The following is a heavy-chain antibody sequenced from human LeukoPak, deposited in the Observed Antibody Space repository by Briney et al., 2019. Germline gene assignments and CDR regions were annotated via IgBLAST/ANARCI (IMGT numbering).Heavy chain of an antibody. CDR3: ARGHDILTGYYKD. J-gene: IGHJ4*02. CDR1: GGSFSGYY. D-gene: IGHD3-9*01. CDR2: INHSGST. V-gene: IGHV4-34*01. Sequence: KPSETLSLTCAVYGGSFSGYYWSWIRQPPGKGLEWIGEINHSGSTNYNPSLKSRVTISVDTSKNQFSLKLSSVTAADTAVYYCARGHDILTGYYKDWGQGTLVTVS.